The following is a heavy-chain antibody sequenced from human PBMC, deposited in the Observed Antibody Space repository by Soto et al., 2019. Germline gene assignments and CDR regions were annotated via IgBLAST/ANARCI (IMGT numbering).Heavy chain of an antibody. J-gene: IGHJ4*02. V-gene: IGHV1-8*01. D-gene: IGHD3-22*01. Sequence: GASVKVSCKASGYTFTSYDINWVRQATGQGLEWMGWMNPNSGNTGYAQKFQGRVTMTRNTSTSTAYMELSSLRSDDTAVYYCAREYYYDSSGYYSYWGQGTLVTVS. CDR2: MNPNSGNT. CDR3: AREYYYDSSGYYSY. CDR1: GYTFTSYD.